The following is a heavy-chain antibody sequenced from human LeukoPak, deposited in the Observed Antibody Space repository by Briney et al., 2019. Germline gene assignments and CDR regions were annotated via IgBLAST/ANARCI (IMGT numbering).Heavy chain of an antibody. J-gene: IGHJ4*02. Sequence: GGSLRLSCAASGFTFSSYAMSWVRQAPGKGLEWVSAISGSGGTTYYADSVKGRFTISRDNSKNTLYLQMNSLRAEDTAVYYCPKGGSGDTAIFFDYWGQGTLVTVSS. CDR1: GFTFSSYA. D-gene: IGHD5-18*01. CDR2: ISGSGGTT. CDR3: PKGGSGDTAIFFDY. V-gene: IGHV3-23*01.